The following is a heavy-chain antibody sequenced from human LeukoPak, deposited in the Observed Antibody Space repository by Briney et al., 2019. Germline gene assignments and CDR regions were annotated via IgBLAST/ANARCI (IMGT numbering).Heavy chain of an antibody. D-gene: IGHD6-13*01. CDR3: AKDIAAAGTYVFDY. CDR1: GFTFDDYA. J-gene: IGHJ4*02. CDR2: ISWNSGSI. Sequence: GRSLRLSCAASGFTFDDYAMHWVRQAPGKGLEWVSGISWNSGSIGYADSVKGRFTISRDNAKNSLYLQMNGLRAEDMALYYCAKDIAAAGTYVFDYWGQGTLVTVSS. V-gene: IGHV3-9*03.